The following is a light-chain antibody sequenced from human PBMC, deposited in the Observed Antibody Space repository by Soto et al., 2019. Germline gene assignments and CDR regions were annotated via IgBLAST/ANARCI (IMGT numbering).Light chain of an antibody. CDR2: DAS. CDR3: QQYENLPT. Sequence: DIQLTQSPSSLSASVGDRFTITCQASQNINNYLNWYQQKPGRAPKLLIYDASNLEAGVPSRFGGSGSGTDFTFTISRLQPEDIATYYRQQYENLPTFGQGTRLEIK. V-gene: IGKV1-33*01. CDR1: QNINNY. J-gene: IGKJ5*01.